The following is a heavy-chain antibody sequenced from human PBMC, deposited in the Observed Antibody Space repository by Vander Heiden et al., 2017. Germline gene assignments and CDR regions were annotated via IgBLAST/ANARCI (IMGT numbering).Heavy chain of an antibody. CDR1: GGSFSGYY. J-gene: IGHJ2*01. Sequence: QVQLQQWGAGLLKPSETLSLTCAVYGGSFSGYYWSWIRQPPGKGLEWIGEINHSGSPNYNPALKSRVTISVDTSKNQFSLKLSSVTAADTAVYYCAAGYSYGYWYFDLWGRGTLVTVSS. V-gene: IGHV4-34*01. CDR2: INHSGSP. CDR3: AAGYSYGYWYFDL. D-gene: IGHD5-18*01.